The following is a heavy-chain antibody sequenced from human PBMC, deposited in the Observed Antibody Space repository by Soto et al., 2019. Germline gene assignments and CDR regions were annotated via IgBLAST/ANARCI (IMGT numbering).Heavy chain of an antibody. CDR1: GFTFSSYG. J-gene: IGHJ4*02. D-gene: IGHD3-22*01. CDR2: ISYDGGNK. CDR3: SKDTYYYYSSGYYVFDY. Sequence: QVQLVESGGGVVQPGRSLRLSCAASGFTFSSYGMHWVGQAPGKGLEWVAVISYDGGNKNYVDSVKGRFTISRDNSKNTQYLQMNDLRAEETDVYYCSKDTYYYYSSGYYVFDYWGQGTLVTVSS. V-gene: IGHV3-30*18.